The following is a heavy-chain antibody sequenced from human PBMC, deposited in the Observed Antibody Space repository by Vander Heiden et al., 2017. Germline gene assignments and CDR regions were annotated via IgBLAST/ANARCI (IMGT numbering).Heavy chain of an antibody. V-gene: IGHV3-11*01. CDR1: GFTFSDPY. D-gene: IGHD5-12*01. J-gene: IGHJ6*02. Sequence: QVQLVESGGGLVKPGGSLRLSCAASGFTFSDPYMSWIRQAPGKGLEWVSYISSSGSTIYYADSVKGRFTISRDNAKNSLYLQMNSLRAEDTAVYYCARDTVDIYYYYYGMDVWGQGTTVTVSS. CDR3: ARDTVDIYYYYYGMDV. CDR2: ISSSGSTI.